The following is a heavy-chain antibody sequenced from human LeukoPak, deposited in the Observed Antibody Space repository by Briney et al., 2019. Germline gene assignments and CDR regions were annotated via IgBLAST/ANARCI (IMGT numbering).Heavy chain of an antibody. J-gene: IGHJ6*03. CDR1: GYTFTGYY. V-gene: IGHV1-2*02. Sequence: ASVKVSCKASGYTFTGYYMHWVRQAPGQGLEWMGWINPNSGGTNYAQKFQGRVTMTRDTSISTAYMELSRVRSDDTAVYYCATEYCTSTSCLLYYMDVWGKGTTVTVSS. D-gene: IGHD2-2*01. CDR3: ATEYCTSTSCLLYYMDV. CDR2: INPNSGGT.